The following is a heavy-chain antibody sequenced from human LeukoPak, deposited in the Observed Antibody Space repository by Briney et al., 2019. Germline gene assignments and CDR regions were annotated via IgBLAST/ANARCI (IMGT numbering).Heavy chain of an antibody. CDR1: GYTFSDYT. CDR3: TKDLEY. Sequence: GGSLRLSCGASGYTFSDYTMNWVRQAPGKGPEWISYISSGGSVMHYADSVKGRFTISRDNVENSLYLQMNSLRVEDTAVYYCTKDLEYWGQGVMVTVSS. J-gene: IGHJ4*02. CDR2: ISSGGSVM. V-gene: IGHV3-48*01.